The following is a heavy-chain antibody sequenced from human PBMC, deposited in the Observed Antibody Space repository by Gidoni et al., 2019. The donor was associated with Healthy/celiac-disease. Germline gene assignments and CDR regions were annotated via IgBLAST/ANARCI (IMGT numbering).Heavy chain of an antibody. CDR3: ARHETPRGYSGRWGMDV. J-gene: IGHJ6*02. Sequence: EVQLVQSGAEVKKPGESLRISCKGSGYSFTSYWISWVRQMPGKGLEWMGRIDPSDSYTNYSPSFQGHVTISADKSISTAYLQLSSLKASDTAMYYCARHETPRGYSGRWGMDVWGQGTTVTVSS. V-gene: IGHV5-10-1*03. D-gene: IGHD5-12*01. CDR2: IDPSDSYT. CDR1: GYSFTSYW.